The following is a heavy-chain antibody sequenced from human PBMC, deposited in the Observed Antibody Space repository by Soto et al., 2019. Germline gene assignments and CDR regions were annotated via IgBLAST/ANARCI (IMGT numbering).Heavy chain of an antibody. Sequence: SVKVSCKASGGTFSSYTISWVRQAPGQGLEWMGRIIPILGIANYAQKFQGRVTITADKSTSTAYMELSSLRSEDTAVYYCARAVITFGGVIVTPSYYFDYWGQGTLVTVSS. D-gene: IGHD3-16*02. J-gene: IGHJ4*02. V-gene: IGHV1-69*02. CDR1: GGTFSSYT. CDR2: IIPILGIA. CDR3: ARAVITFGGVIVTPSYYFDY.